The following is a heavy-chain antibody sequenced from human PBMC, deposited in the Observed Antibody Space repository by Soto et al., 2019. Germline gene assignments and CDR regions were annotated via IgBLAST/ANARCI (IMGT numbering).Heavy chain of an antibody. CDR1: GASVNSGNYY. V-gene: IGHV4-61*01. Sequence: SETLSLTCTVSGASVNSGNYYWSWIRQPPGKGLEWIGYIYYSRSTNYNPSLKSRVTISLDTSKNQFSLNLSSVTAADTAVYFCARDRAAAIGYYYYYGMDVWGQGTTVTVSS. CDR3: ARDRAAAIGYYYYYGMDV. J-gene: IGHJ6*02. D-gene: IGHD2-2*01. CDR2: IYYSRST.